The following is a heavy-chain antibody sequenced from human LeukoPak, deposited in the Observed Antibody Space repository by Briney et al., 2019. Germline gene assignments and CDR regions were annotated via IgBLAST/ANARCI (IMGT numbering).Heavy chain of an antibody. V-gene: IGHV4-59*08. CDR1: GGSISSYY. CDR2: IYYSGST. Sequence: SETLSLTCTVSGGSISSYYWSWIRQPPGKGLEWIGYIYYSGSTNYNPSLKSRVTISLDTSKNQISLKPSSVTAADTAVYYCARHTTVVPPHYFDYWGQGTLVTVSS. J-gene: IGHJ4*02. D-gene: IGHD4-23*01. CDR3: ARHTTVVPPHYFDY.